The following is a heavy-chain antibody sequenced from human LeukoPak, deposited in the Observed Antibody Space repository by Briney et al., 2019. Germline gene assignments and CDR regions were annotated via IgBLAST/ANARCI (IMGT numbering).Heavy chain of an antibody. Sequence: SETLSLTCTVSGGSISSYYWSWIRQPPGKGLEWIGYIYYSGSTNYNPSLKSRVTISVDTSKNQFSLKLSSVTAADTAVYYCARVVDTAMSNDYWGQGTLVTVSS. CDR2: IYYSGST. CDR3: ARVVDTAMSNDY. V-gene: IGHV4-59*01. D-gene: IGHD5-18*01. J-gene: IGHJ4*02. CDR1: GGSISSYY.